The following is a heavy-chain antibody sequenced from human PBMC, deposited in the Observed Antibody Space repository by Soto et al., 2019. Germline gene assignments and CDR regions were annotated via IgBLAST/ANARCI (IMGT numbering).Heavy chain of an antibody. V-gene: IGHV4-31*03. CDR3: ARGVTMVRGVIHTPYFDY. CDR2: IYYSGSP. J-gene: IGHJ4*02. D-gene: IGHD3-10*01. CDR1: GGSISSGGYY. Sequence: QVQLQESGPGLVKPSQTLSLTCTVSGGSISSGGYYWSWIRQHPGKGLEWIGYIYYSGSPYYTPSLKSGVTLSVDTSKNQFSRKLSSVTAADTAVYYCARGVTMVRGVIHTPYFDYWGQGTLVTVSS.